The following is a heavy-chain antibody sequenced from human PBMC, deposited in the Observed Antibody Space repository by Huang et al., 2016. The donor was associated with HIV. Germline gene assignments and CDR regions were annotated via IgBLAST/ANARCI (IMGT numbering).Heavy chain of an antibody. D-gene: IGHD3-3*01. Sequence: QMQLQQRGAGLLKPSATLSLTCGVSGGSFTGNYLTWIRQAPGKGLEWFGEVNDSGATNYNPSRTGRVTISLDKANRELSLNLRSVAAADTAVYYCARQWTILEWLLGLDVWGQGTTVIVSS. V-gene: IGHV4-34*02. CDR3: ARQWTILEWLLGLDV. CDR2: VNDSGAT. J-gene: IGHJ6*02. CDR1: GGSFTGNY.